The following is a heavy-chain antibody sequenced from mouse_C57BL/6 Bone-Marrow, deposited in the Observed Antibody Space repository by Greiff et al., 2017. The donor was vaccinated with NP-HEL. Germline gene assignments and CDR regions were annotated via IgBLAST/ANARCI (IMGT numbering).Heavy chain of an antibody. CDR1: GFTFSSYA. J-gene: IGHJ4*01. D-gene: IGHD1-1*01. CDR2: ISDGGSYT. CDR3: ARDRYYYGSSYAMDY. V-gene: IGHV5-4*01. Sequence: EVKLMESGGGLVKPGGSLKLSCAASGFTFSSYAMSWVRQTPEKRLEWVATISDGGSYTYYPDNVKGRFTISRDNAKNNLYLQMSHLKSEDTAMYYCARDRYYYGSSYAMDYWGQGPSVTVSS.